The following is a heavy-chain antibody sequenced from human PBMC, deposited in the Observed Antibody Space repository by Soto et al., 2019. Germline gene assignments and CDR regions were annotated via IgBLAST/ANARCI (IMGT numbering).Heavy chain of an antibody. CDR1: GFTLSSHG. V-gene: IGHV3-30*03. CDR3: ARDIDTAFVTDHYSDR. J-gene: IGHJ4*02. D-gene: IGHD5-18*01. CDR2: VSHDGTKK. Sequence: VELLESGGGVVQPGKSLRLACAASGFTLSSHGMHWVRQAPGKGLEWVAVVSHDGTKKRYADSVKGRFTISRDNSKNTLYLQMSSLRGGDTGLYFCARDIDTAFVTDHYSDRWGQGTLVLVSS.